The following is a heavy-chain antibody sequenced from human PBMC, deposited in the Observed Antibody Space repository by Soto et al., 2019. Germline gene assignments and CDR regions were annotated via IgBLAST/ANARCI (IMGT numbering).Heavy chain of an antibody. CDR1: GYTFTGYY. V-gene: IGHV1-2*02. J-gene: IGHJ5*02. CDR3: AREXGYMVRGVTSEINWFDP. CDR2: INPNSGGT. Sequence: GASVKVSCKASGYTFTGYYMHWVRQAPGQGLEWMGWINPNSGGTNYAQKFQGRVTMTRDTSISTAYMELSRLRSDDTAVYYCAREXGYMVRGVTSEINWFDPWGQGTLVTVSS. D-gene: IGHD3-10*01.